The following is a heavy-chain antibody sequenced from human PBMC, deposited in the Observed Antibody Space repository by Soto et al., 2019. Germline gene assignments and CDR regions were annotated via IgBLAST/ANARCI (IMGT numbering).Heavy chain of an antibody. V-gene: IGHV3-74*01. CDR1: GFTFTNNW. J-gene: IGHJ4*02. D-gene: IGHD1-1*01. CDR3: TTVFDY. CDR2: LTGGTAT. Sequence: PGGSLRLSCAVSGFTFTNNWIHWVRQAPGKGLLWVSRLTGGTATGYADSVRGRFTISGDAAKNTLYLQMNDLRAEDTAVYYCTTVFDYWGRGTLVIVSS.